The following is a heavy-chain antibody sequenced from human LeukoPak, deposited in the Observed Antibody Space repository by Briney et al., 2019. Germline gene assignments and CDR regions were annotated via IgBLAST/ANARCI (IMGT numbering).Heavy chain of an antibody. V-gene: IGHV4-39*01. CDR2: IYYSGST. J-gene: IGHJ4*02. CDR1: GGSISSSSYY. D-gene: IGHD3-22*01. Sequence: PSETLSLTCTVSGGSISSSSYYWGWIRQPPGKGLEWIGSIYYSGSTYYNPSLKSRVTISVDTSKNQFSLKLSSVTAADTAVYYCARGELLRIYYDSSYYFDYWGQGTLVTVSS. CDR3: ARGELLRIYYDSSYYFDY.